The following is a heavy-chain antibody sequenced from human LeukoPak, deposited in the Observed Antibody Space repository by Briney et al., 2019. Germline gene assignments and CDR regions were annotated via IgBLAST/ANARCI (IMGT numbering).Heavy chain of an antibody. CDR1: GFTVSNNY. CDR2: ISSSSRTI. V-gene: IGHV3-48*01. CDR3: AREVPTGTDYFDY. D-gene: IGHD3-10*01. J-gene: IGHJ4*02. Sequence: GGSLRLSCAASGFTVSNNYMNWVRQAPGKGLEWVSYISSSSRTIYDADSVKGRFTISRDNAKNSLYLQMNSLRAEDTAVYYCAREVPTGTDYFDYWGQGTLVTVFS.